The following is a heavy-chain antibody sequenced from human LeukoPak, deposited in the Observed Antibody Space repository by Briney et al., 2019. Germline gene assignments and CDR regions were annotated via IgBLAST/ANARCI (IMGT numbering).Heavy chain of an antibody. D-gene: IGHD3-10*01. CDR1: GYSISSGYY. CDR3: TRANGYGLIDY. CDR2: IYHSGST. V-gene: IGHV4-38-2*02. J-gene: IGHJ4*02. Sequence: SETLSLTCTVSGYSISSGYYWGWIRQPPGKGLEWIGSIYHSGSTYYNPSLKSRVTISVDTSKNQFSLKLSSVTAADTAMYYCTRANGYGLIDYWGQGTLVTVSS.